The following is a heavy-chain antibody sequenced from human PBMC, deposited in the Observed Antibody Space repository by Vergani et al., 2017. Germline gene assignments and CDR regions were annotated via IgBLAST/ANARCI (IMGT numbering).Heavy chain of an antibody. CDR2: ISYDGSNK. J-gene: IGHJ4*02. V-gene: IGHV3-30*04. CDR1: GFTFSSYA. CDR3: AKDNSRTTIFGVVITGGFDY. Sequence: QVQLVESGGGVVQPGRSLRLSCAASGFTFSSYAMHWVRQAPGKGLEWVAVISYDGSNKYYADSVKGRFTISRDNSKNTLYLQMNSLRAEDTAVYYCAKDNSRTTIFGVVITGGFDYWGQGTLVTVSS. D-gene: IGHD3-3*01.